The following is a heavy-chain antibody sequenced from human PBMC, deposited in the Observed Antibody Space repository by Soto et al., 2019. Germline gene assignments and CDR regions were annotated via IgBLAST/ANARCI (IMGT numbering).Heavy chain of an antibody. D-gene: IGHD4-17*01. J-gene: IGHJ6*02. Sequence: EVQLLESGGGLVQPGGSLRLSCAASGFTFSSYAMSWVRQAPGKGLEWVSAISGSGGSTYYADSVKGRFTISRDNSKNTLYLQMNSLRAEDTAVYYCARDLWDGDDLYYYYGMDVWGQGTTVTVSS. V-gene: IGHV3-23*01. CDR2: ISGSGGST. CDR1: GFTFSSYA. CDR3: ARDLWDGDDLYYYYGMDV.